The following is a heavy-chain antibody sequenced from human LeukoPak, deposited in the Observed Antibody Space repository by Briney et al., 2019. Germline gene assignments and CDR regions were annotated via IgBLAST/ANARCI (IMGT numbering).Heavy chain of an antibody. Sequence: ASVKVSCKASGYTFTSYDINWVRQATGQGLEWMGWMNPNSGNAGYAQKFQGRVSLTRNTSIITAYMELSSLRSEDTAVYYCARGAWSPVTTPDYWGQGTLVTVSS. D-gene: IGHD4-17*01. J-gene: IGHJ4*02. CDR3: ARGAWSPVTTPDY. V-gene: IGHV1-8*01. CDR1: GYTFTSYD. CDR2: MNPNSGNA.